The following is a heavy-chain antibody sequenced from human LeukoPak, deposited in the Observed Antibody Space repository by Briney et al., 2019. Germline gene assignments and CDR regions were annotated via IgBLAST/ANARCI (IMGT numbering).Heavy chain of an antibody. CDR1: GYTLTELS. Sequence: ASVKVSCKVSGYTLTELSMHWVRQAPGKGLEWMGGFDPEDGETIYAQKFQGRVTMTEDTSTDTAYMELSSLRSEDTAVYYCARDLGSSGWYWFDPWGQGTLVTVSS. D-gene: IGHD6-19*01. CDR3: ARDLGSSGWYWFDP. J-gene: IGHJ5*02. CDR2: FDPEDGET. V-gene: IGHV1-24*01.